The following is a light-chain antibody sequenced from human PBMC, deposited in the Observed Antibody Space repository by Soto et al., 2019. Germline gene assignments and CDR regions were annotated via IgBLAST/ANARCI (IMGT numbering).Light chain of an antibody. CDR1: SSDVGGYNY. J-gene: IGLJ1*01. CDR3: NSYTSKSTGV. CDR2: EVS. V-gene: IGLV2-14*01. Sequence: QSVLTQPASVSGSPGQSITISCTGTSSDVGGYNYGSWYQQHPGKAPKLIIYEVSNRPSGVSNRFSGSKSGNTASLTISGLQAEDEADYYCNSYTSKSTGVFGTGTKLTVL.